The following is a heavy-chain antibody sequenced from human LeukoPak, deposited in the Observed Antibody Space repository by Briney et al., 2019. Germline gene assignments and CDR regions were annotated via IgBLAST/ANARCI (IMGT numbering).Heavy chain of an antibody. CDR3: AKGGGYVTYYYMDV. J-gene: IGHJ6*03. V-gene: IGHV3-23*01. D-gene: IGHD5-12*01. CDR2: ISGSGGST. CDR1: GFTFSNYA. Sequence: PGGSLRLSCVASGFTFSNYAMSWVRQAPGKGLEWVSAISGSGGSTYYADSVKGRFTISRDNSKNTLYLQMNSLRAEDTAVYYCAKGGGYVTYYYMDVWGKGTTVTVSS.